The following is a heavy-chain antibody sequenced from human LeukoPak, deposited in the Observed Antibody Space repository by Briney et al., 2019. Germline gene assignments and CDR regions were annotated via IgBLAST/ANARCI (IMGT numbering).Heavy chain of an antibody. Sequence: SETLSLTCTVSGGSISSSSYYWGWIRQPPGKGLEWIGSIYYSGSTYYIPSLKSRVTISVDTSKNQFSLKLSSVTAADTAVYYCARRVTTVSWFDPWGQGTLVTVSS. CDR1: GGSISSSSYY. CDR2: IYYSGST. V-gene: IGHV4-39*01. D-gene: IGHD4-11*01. CDR3: ARRVTTVSWFDP. J-gene: IGHJ5*02.